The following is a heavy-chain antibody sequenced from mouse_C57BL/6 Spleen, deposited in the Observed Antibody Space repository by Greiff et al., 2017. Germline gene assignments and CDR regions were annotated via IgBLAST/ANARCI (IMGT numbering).Heavy chain of an antibody. Sequence: QVQLQQSGAELARPGASVKLSCKASGYTFTSYGIRWVKQRPGQGLEWIGEIYPRSGNTYYNEKFKGKATLTADKSSSTAYMELSSLTSEDSAVXCCARYGCYGTYYFDYWGQGTTLTVSS. D-gene: IGHD1-1*01. CDR1: GYTFTSYG. V-gene: IGHV1-81*01. CDR3: ARYGCYGTYYFDY. CDR2: IYPRSGNT. J-gene: IGHJ2*01.